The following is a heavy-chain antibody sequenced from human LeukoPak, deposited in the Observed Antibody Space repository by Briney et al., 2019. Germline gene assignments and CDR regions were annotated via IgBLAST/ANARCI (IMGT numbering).Heavy chain of an antibody. Sequence: GGSLRLSCAASGFTFSAYGMHWVRQSPGKGLEWVAVIRFDGSHVYYGDSVKGRFTISRDNSKKTLFLQMDSLRAEDTAVYYCARWDISAADIDYWGQGTLVTVSA. V-gene: IGHV3-33*01. CDR2: IRFDGSHV. CDR3: ARWDISAADIDY. J-gene: IGHJ4*02. CDR1: GFTFSAYG. D-gene: IGHD6-13*01.